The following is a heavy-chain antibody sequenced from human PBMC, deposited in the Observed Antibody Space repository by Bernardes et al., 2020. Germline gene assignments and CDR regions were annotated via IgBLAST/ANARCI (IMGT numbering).Heavy chain of an antibody. D-gene: IGHD3-10*01. Sequence: GGSLRLSCAASGFTFSSHGMQWVRQTPGKGLEWVAFISYDGRNRYYADSVKGRFTISRDDSKNTLYLQMNSLRAEDTAVYYCVKDRVTMVRGIPRYWGQGTLVTVSS. V-gene: IGHV3-30*18. J-gene: IGHJ4*02. CDR3: VKDRVTMVRGIPRY. CDR2: ISYDGRNR. CDR1: GFTFSSHG.